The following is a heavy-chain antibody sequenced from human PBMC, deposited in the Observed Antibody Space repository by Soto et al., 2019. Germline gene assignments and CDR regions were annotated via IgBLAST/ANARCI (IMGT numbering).Heavy chain of an antibody. CDR1: GGTFSSYA. J-gene: IGHJ6*02. CDR3: ARGGQLVTYYYYGMDV. V-gene: IGHV1-69*13. Sequence: VASVKVSCKASGGTFSSYAISWVRQAPGQGLEWMGGIIPIFGTANYAQKFQGRVTITADESTSTAYMELSSLRSGDTAVYYCARGGQLVTYYYYGMDVWGQGTTVTVSS. D-gene: IGHD6-6*01. CDR2: IIPIFGTA.